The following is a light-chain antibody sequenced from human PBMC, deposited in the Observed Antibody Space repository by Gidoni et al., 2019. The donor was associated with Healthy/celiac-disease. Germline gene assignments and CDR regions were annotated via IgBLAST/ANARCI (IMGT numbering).Light chain of an antibody. CDR3: QPSYSTPLP. Sequence: DIQMTQSRSSLSASVGDRVTITCRASQSISSYLNGYQQKPGKAPKLLTYAASSLQSGVPSRFSGSGSGTDFTLTISSLHPEDFAPYYLQPSYSTPLPLGPGTNVDIK. V-gene: IGKV1-39*01. J-gene: IGKJ3*01. CDR1: QSISSY. CDR2: AAS.